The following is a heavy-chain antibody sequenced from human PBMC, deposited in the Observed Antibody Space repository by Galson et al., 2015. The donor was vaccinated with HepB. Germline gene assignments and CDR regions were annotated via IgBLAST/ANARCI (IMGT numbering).Heavy chain of an antibody. V-gene: IGHV3-23*01. CDR1: AGTDGGYA. CDR2: ISGSGGST. J-gene: IGHJ4*02. D-gene: IGHD2-15*01. Sequence: PLRLACAASAGTDGGYAMSWVGEAPGEGLEAGSAISGSGGSTYYANSVKGGFTISRDNSKNTLYLQMNSLRAEDTAVYYRTAVDPMLGGHPFDYWGQGSLVTVSS. CDR3: TAVDPMLGGHPFDY.